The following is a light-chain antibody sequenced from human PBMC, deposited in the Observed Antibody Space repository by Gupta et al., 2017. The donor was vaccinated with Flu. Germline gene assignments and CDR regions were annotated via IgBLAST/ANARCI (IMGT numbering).Light chain of an antibody. CDR2: GNS. V-gene: IGLV1-40*01. Sequence: QSVLTQPPSVSGAPGQRVTISCTGSSSNIGAGYDVHWYQQLPGTAPKLLFYGNSNRPSGVPDRFSGSKSGTSASLAITVLQAEDEADYYCQSYDSSPWVFGGGTKLTVL. CDR1: SSNIGAGYD. CDR3: QSYDSSPWV. J-gene: IGLJ3*02.